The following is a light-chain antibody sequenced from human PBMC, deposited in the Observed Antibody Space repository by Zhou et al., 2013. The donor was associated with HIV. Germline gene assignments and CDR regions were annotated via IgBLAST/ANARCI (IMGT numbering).Light chain of an antibody. J-gene: IGKJ5*01. Sequence: IQMTQSPSTLSASVGDKVTMTCRASQRVGIWLAWYQQKPGRAPKLLIYQASSLEVGVPPRFSGIRSGTEFSLTINNVEPDDFATYYCQQYYSSEITFGQGTRLEMK. CDR3: QQYYSSEIT. V-gene: IGKV1-5*03. CDR2: QAS. CDR1: QRVGIW.